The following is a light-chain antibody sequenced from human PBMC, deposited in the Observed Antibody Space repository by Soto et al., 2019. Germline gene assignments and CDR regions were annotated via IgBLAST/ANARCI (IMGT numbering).Light chain of an antibody. Sequence: EIVMTQSPVTLSVSPGERATLSCRASQSVSANLAWFQQKPGQAPRLLIYGASTRATGVPARFSGSGSGTDFTLTISSLQSEYFAVYYCQQYNNWPPFTFGPGTKVDIK. CDR3: QQYNNWPPFT. CDR2: GAS. V-gene: IGKV3-15*01. J-gene: IGKJ3*01. CDR1: QSVSAN.